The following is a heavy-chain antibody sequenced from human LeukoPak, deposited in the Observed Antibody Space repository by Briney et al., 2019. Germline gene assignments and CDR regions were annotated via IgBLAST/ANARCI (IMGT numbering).Heavy chain of an antibody. D-gene: IGHD3-22*01. CDR2: ISAYNGNT. CDR1: GYTFTSYG. Sequence: ASVKVSCKASGYTFTSYGISWVRQAPGQGLEWMGWISAYNGNTNYAQKFQGRVTMTRDTSISTAYMELSRLRSDDTAVYYCARDWRLYDSSGYYLYYWGQGTLVTVSS. V-gene: IGHV1-18*01. CDR3: ARDWRLYDSSGYYLYY. J-gene: IGHJ4*02.